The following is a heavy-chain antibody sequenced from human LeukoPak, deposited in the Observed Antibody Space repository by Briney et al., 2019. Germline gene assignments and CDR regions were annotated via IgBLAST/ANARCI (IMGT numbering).Heavy chain of an antibody. Sequence: PSETLSLTCTVSGGSISSYYWSWIRQPPGKGLEWIGYIYYSGSTDYNPSLKSRVTISVDRSKNQFSLKLSSVTAADTAVYYCARGGYDYVHTDFDYWGQGTLVTVSS. D-gene: IGHD5-12*01. CDR1: GGSISSYY. CDR3: ARGGYDYVHTDFDY. V-gene: IGHV4-59*12. J-gene: IGHJ4*02. CDR2: IYYSGST.